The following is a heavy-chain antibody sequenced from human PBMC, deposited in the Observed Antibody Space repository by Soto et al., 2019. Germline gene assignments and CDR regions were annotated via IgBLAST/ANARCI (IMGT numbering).Heavy chain of an antibody. J-gene: IGHJ6*02. D-gene: IGHD3-22*01. CDR2: INHSGST. CDR1: GGSFSGYY. Sequence: QVQLQQWGAGLLKPSETLSLTCAVYGGSFSGYYWSWIRQPPGKGLEWIGEINHSGSTNYNPSLKSRVNISVDTSKNQFSLKLSSVTAADTAVYYCARSYYDSSGYFYYYGMDVWGQGTTVTVSS. CDR3: ARSYYDSSGYFYYYGMDV. V-gene: IGHV4-34*01.